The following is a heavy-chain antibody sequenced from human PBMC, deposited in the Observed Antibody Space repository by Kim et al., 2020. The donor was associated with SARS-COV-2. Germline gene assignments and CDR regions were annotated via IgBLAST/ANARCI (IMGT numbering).Heavy chain of an antibody. CDR1: GYSFTSYW. D-gene: IGHD6-19*01. V-gene: IGHV5-10-1*01. J-gene: IGHJ4*02. CDR2: IDPSDSYT. Sequence: GESLKISCKGSGYSFTSYWISWVRQMPGKGLEWMGRIDPSDSYTNYSPSFQGHVTISADKSISTAYLQWSSLKASDTAMYYCARHGLYEYSSDTPLDYWGQGTLVTVSS. CDR3: ARHGLYEYSSDTPLDY.